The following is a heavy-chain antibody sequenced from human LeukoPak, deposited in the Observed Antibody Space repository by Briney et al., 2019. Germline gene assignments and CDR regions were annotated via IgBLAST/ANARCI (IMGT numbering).Heavy chain of an antibody. CDR2: MYSGGIT. V-gene: IGHV3-66*01. D-gene: IGHD6-19*01. Sequence: GGPLRLSCAASGFTVSSNYMSWVRQAPGKGLEWVSVMYSGGITSYADSAKGRFTLSRDNSKNTVYLQMNILRAEDTAVYYCAREGPSISSGWPGLFDYWGQGTLVIVSP. CDR3: AREGPSISSGWPGLFDY. J-gene: IGHJ4*02. CDR1: GFTVSSNY.